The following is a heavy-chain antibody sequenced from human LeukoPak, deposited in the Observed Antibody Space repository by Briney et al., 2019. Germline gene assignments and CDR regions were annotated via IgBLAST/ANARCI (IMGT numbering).Heavy chain of an antibody. J-gene: IGHJ3*01. Sequence: KPSQTLSLTWAVSGVSVSSHSAAWNWIRQSPSRGLEWLGRTYYRSKWYNDYAVSVKSRITINPDTSKNQFSLQLNSVTPTATTVYYWARVGVGYGDERDSFDVWGQGTMVTVSS. V-gene: IGHV6-1*01. CDR3: ARVGVGYGDERDSFDV. D-gene: IGHD4-17*01. CDR2: TYYRSKWYN. CDR1: GVSVSSHSAA.